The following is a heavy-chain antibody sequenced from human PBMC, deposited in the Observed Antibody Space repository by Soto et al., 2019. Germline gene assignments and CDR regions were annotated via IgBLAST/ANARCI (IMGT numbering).Heavy chain of an antibody. D-gene: IGHD4-17*01. V-gene: IGHV4-59*01. Sequence: QVQLQESGPGLVKPSETLSLTCTVSGGSISSYYWSWIRQPPGKGLEWIGYIYYSRSTNYNPSLKSRVTISVDTSKNQFSLKLSSVTAADTAVYYCARSADYGDYYWFDPWGQGTLVTVSS. CDR2: IYYSRST. CDR3: ARSADYGDYYWFDP. J-gene: IGHJ5*02. CDR1: GGSISSYY.